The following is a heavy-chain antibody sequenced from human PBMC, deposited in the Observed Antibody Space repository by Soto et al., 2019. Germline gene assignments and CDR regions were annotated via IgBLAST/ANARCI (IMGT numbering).Heavy chain of an antibody. Sequence: ASVKVSCKASGYTFTSYGISWVRQAPGQGLEWMGWISAYNGNTNYAQKLQGRVTMTEDTSTDTAYMELSSLRSEDTAVYYCATVGLRFGELSYFDYWGQGTLVTVSS. CDR1: GYTFTSYG. V-gene: IGHV1-18*01. D-gene: IGHD3-10*01. CDR3: ATVGLRFGELSYFDY. J-gene: IGHJ4*02. CDR2: ISAYNGNT.